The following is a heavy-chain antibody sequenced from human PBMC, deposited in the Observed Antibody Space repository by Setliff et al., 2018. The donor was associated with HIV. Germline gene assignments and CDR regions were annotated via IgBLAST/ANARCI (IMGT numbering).Heavy chain of an antibody. V-gene: IGHV1-69*05. CDR3: ARDQGAVAGPTYWYFDL. D-gene: IGHD6-19*01. CDR1: GGTFSSYA. Sequence: SVKVSCKASGGTFSSYAISWVRQAPGQGPEWMGGIIPIFGTANYAQKFQGRVTITTDESTSTAYMELSSLRSEDTAVYYCARDQGAVAGPTYWYFDLWGRGTLVTVS. CDR2: IIPIFGTA. J-gene: IGHJ2*01.